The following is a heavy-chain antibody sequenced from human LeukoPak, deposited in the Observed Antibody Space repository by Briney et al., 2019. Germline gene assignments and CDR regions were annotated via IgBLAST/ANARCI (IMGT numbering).Heavy chain of an antibody. Sequence: SETLSLTCAVSGGSLSGCYWTWIRQPPGKGLEWIGEINHSGSTNYNPSLKSRVTISVDTSRKQFFLRLSSVTAADTAVYYCARLGYSGSIHYYYYYYMDVWGKGTTVTVSS. J-gene: IGHJ6*03. D-gene: IGHD3-10*01. CDR3: ARLGYSGSIHYYYYYYMDV. CDR2: INHSGST. V-gene: IGHV4-34*01. CDR1: GGSLSGCY.